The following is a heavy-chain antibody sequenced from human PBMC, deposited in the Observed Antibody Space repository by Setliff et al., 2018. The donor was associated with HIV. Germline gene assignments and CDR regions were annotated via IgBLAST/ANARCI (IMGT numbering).Heavy chain of an antibody. CDR1: GESFSGYY. CDR3: VTVVQDDLGVVLFDY. J-gene: IGHJ4*02. Sequence: KASETLSLTCAGYGESFSGYYWSWIRQPPGKGLEWIGEINHSGNTNYNPSLKSRVTISVDTSKNQFSLKLSSVTAADTAIYYCVTVVQDDLGVVLFDYWGQGTLVTVSS. V-gene: IGHV4-34*01. CDR2: INHSGNT. D-gene: IGHD3-3*01.